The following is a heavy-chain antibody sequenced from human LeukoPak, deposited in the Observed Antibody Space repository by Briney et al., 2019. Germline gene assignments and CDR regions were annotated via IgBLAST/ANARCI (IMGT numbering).Heavy chain of an antibody. D-gene: IGHD1-26*01. J-gene: IGHJ5*02. V-gene: IGHV3-74*01. CDR2: INGDGSSK. Sequence: QPGGSLRLSCAASGFTFGDYGMHWVRQVPGRGLVWVARINGDGSSKGYADSVEGRFTISRDNAKNTLYLQMNILRAEDTAVYYCTRFEYERTVVGANWFDPWGQGTLVTVSS. CDR1: GFTFGDYG. CDR3: TRFEYERTVVGANWFDP.